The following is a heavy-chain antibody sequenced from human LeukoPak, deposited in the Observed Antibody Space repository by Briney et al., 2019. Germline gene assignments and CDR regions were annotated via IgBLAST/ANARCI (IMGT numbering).Heavy chain of an antibody. D-gene: IGHD1-1*01. J-gene: IGHJ4*02. V-gene: IGHV4-34*01. CDR1: GGSFSGYY. Sequence: PSETLSLTCAVYGGSFSGYYWSWIRQPPGEGLEWIGEINHSGSTNYNPSLKSRVTISVDTSKNQFSLKLSSVTAADTAVYYCARGRVRPFDYWGQGTLVTVSS. CDR2: INHSGST. CDR3: ARGRVRPFDY.